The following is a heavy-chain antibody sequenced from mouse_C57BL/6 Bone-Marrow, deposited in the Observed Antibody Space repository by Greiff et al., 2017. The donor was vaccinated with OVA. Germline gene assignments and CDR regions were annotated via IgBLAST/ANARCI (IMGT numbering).Heavy chain of an antibody. J-gene: IGHJ4*01. CDR1: GFTFSSYG. Sequence: EVMLVESGGDLVKPGGSLKLSCAASGFTFSSYGMSWVRQTPDKRLEWVATISSGGSYTYYPDSVKGRFTISRDNAKNTLYLQMSSLKSEDTAMYYCARHGHYYGSSWCAMDYWGQGTSVTVSS. D-gene: IGHD1-1*01. V-gene: IGHV5-6*01. CDR2: ISSGGSYT. CDR3: ARHGHYYGSSWCAMDY.